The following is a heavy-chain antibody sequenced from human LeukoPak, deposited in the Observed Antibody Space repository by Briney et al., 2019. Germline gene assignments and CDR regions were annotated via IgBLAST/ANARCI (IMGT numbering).Heavy chain of an antibody. J-gene: IGHJ4*02. D-gene: IGHD6-13*01. CDR2: IYYSGTT. CDR1: GGYISRYY. V-gene: IGHV4-59*08. Sequence: KPSETPSPPCTVSGGYISRYYWSWSRQPPGKGVEWSGNIYYSGTTNYNPSLKIRVTIFVDTSKTQFSLNLSSVTAADTAVYYCARRGIAAAGYDYWGQGTLVTVSS. CDR3: ARRGIAAAGYDY.